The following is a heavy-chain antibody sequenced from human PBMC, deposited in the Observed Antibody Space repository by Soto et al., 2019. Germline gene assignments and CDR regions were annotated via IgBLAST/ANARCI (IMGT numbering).Heavy chain of an antibody. CDR3: RWFHY. D-gene: IGHD3-10*01. CDR1: GFTFGNAW. V-gene: IGHV3-15*07. J-gene: IGHJ4*02. Sequence: EVQLVESWGGLVKPGDSLRLSCAASGFTFGNAWMNWVRQAPGKGLEWVGRIKSKTDGETTDYAAPVKGRFTISRDDSKNTLYLQMNNLKTEDTAVYYCRWFHYWGQGTLVTVSS. CDR2: IKSKTDGETT.